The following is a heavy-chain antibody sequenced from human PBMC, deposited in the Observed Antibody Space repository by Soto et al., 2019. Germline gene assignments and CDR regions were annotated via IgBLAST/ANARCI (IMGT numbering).Heavy chain of an antibody. J-gene: IGHJ6*02. CDR3: ARDWEYYGMDV. CDR1: GGSISRSDW. Sequence: SETLPLTCAVSGGSISRSDWWTWVRQPPGKGLEWIGETNHSGTTNYNLSLKSRVTISVDKSKNQFSLKLTSVTAADTPMYYCARDWEYYGMDVWGQGTTVTVSS. CDR2: TNHSGTT. D-gene: IGHD1-26*01. V-gene: IGHV4-4*02.